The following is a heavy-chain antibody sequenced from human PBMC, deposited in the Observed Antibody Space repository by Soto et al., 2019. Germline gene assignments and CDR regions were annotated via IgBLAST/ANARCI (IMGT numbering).Heavy chain of an antibody. J-gene: IGHJ4*02. CDR2: TIPIFGTA. CDR3: ARGNLQEKNWNYPFDY. Sequence: SVTVSCKASGGTFNSYAISWVRQDPGQGLEWMGGTIPIFGTANYTQKFQGRVTITADESTSTAYMELSSLRSEDTAVYYCARGNLQEKNWNYPFDYWGQGTLVTVSS. CDR1: GGTFNSYA. V-gene: IGHV1-69*13. D-gene: IGHD1-7*01.